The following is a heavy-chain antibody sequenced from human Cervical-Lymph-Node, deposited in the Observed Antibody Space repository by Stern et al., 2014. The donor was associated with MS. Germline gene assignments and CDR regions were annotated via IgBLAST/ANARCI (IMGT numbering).Heavy chain of an antibody. CDR1: GGSISSYY. CDR3: ARHGSTYYYDSSGYFDY. CDR2: IYYSGST. D-gene: IGHD3-22*01. V-gene: IGHV4-59*08. J-gene: IGHJ4*02. Sequence: QVQLQESGPGLVKPSETLSLTCTVSGGSISSYYWSWIRQPPGKGLEWIGYIYYSGSTNYNPSLKSRVTISVDTSKHQLFLKLSSVTAADTAVYYCARHGSTYYYDSSGYFDYWGQGTLVTVSS.